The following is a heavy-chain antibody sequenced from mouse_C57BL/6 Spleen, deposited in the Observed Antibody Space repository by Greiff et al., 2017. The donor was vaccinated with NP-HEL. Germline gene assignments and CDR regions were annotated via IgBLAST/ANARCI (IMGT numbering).Heavy chain of an antibody. D-gene: IGHD1-1*02. CDR3: ARGPGWSHFYYYAMDY. J-gene: IGHJ4*01. CDR2: IRNKANGYTT. V-gene: IGHV7-3*01. Sequence: DVMLVESGGGLVQPGGSLSLSCAASGFTFTDYYMSWVRQPPGKALEWLGFIRNKANGYTTEYSASVKGRFTISRANSPSILYLQMNDLRAEDSATYYCARGPGWSHFYYYAMDYWGQGTSVTVSS. CDR1: GFTFTDYY.